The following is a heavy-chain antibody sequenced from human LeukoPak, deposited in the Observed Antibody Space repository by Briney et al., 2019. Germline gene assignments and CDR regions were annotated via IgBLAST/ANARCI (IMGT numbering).Heavy chain of an antibody. D-gene: IGHD4-17*01. Sequence: SGTLSLTCAVSGGSISSSNWWSWVRPPPGKGLDWIGEIYHSGSTNYNPSLKSRVTISVDKSKNQFSLKLSSVTAADTAVYYCARDRTQTTVTTNYYYYMDVWGKGTTVTVSS. V-gene: IGHV4-4*02. J-gene: IGHJ6*03. CDR3: ARDRTQTTVTTNYYYYMDV. CDR1: GGSISSSNW. CDR2: IYHSGST.